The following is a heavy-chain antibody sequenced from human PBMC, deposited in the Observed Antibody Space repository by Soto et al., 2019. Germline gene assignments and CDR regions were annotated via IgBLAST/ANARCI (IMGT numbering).Heavy chain of an antibody. J-gene: IGHJ4*02. CDR2: ISYDGIHK. D-gene: IGHD6-19*01. Sequence: QVQLVESGGGVVQPGRSLRLSCAASGFTFSTYGMSWVRQAPGKGLEWVAIISYDGIHKYYADSVKGRFTISRDNSRNTRYRQMYSLRAEDTAVYYCAKEIIAVSGPWDFDNWGQGTLVTVSS. V-gene: IGHV3-30*18. CDR1: GFTFSTYG. CDR3: AKEIIAVSGPWDFDN.